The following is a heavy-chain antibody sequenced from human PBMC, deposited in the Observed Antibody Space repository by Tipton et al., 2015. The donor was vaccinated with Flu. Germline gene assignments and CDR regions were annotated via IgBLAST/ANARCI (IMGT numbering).Heavy chain of an antibody. CDR2: MNPNSGNT. CDR1: GYTFTSYD. V-gene: IGHV1-8*01. CDR3: ARGSRYYDSSGYYELDAFDI. Sequence: QLVQSVAEVKKPGASVKVSCKASGYTFTSYDINWVRQATGQGLEWMGWMNPNSGNTGYAQKFQGRVTMTRNTSISTAYMELSSLRSEDTAVYYCARGSRYYDSSGYYELDAFDIWGQGTMVTVSS. J-gene: IGHJ3*02. D-gene: IGHD3-22*01.